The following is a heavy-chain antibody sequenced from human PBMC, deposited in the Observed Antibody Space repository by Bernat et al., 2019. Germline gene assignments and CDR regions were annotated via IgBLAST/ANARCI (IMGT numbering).Heavy chain of an antibody. D-gene: IGHD4/OR15-4a*01. Sequence: EVQLVESGGGLVQPGGSLRLSCAASGFTFSSYWMSWVRQAPGKGLEWVANIKQDGSEKYYVDSVKGRFTISRDNSKNTLYLQMNSLRAEDTAVYYCAKDGAPLPVPNFDYWGQGTLVTVSS. CDR3: AKDGAPLPVPNFDY. J-gene: IGHJ4*02. V-gene: IGHV3-7*03. CDR2: IKQDGSEK. CDR1: GFTFSSYW.